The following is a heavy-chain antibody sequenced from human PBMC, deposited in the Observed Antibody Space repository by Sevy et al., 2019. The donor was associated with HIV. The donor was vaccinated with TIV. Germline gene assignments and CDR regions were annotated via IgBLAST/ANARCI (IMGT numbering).Heavy chain of an antibody. V-gene: IGHV1-18*01. J-gene: IGHJ4*02. CDR2: ISAYNGNT. D-gene: IGHD3-22*01. CDR3: AKRRDYDRGGAFDY. Sequence: ASVKVSCKASGYTFTSYGISWVRQAPGQGLEWMGWISAYNGNTNYAQKLQGRVTMTTDTSTSTAYMELRSRGSDDTAVYYCAKRRDYDRGGAFDYWGQGTLVTVSS. CDR1: GYTFTSYG.